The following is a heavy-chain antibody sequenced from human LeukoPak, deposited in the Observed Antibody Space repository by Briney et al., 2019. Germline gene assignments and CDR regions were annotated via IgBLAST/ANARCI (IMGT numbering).Heavy chain of an antibody. Sequence: GGSLRLSCAASGFTFSTYSMNWVRQAPGKGLEWVSGISGSGGSTYYADSMKGRFTISRDNSRNTLYLQMNSLRAEDTAVYYCAKELLWFGELTSYYFDYWGQGTLVTVSS. D-gene: IGHD3-10*01. V-gene: IGHV3-23*01. J-gene: IGHJ4*02. CDR2: ISGSGGST. CDR3: AKELLWFGELTSYYFDY. CDR1: GFTFSTYS.